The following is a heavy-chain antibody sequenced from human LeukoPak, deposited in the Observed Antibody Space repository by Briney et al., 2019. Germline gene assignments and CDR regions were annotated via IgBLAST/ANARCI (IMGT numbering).Heavy chain of an antibody. J-gene: IGHJ4*02. CDR3: AKVFESVVTPNDY. Sequence: SGGSLRLSCAASGFTFSTYAMTWVRQAPGKGLDWVSAISGGGSRTYYADSVKGRFTISRDNSKNALYLQMNSLRAEDTAVYYCAKVFESVVTPNDYWGQGTLVTVSS. V-gene: IGHV3-23*01. CDR1: GFTFSTYA. CDR2: ISGGGSRT. D-gene: IGHD4-23*01.